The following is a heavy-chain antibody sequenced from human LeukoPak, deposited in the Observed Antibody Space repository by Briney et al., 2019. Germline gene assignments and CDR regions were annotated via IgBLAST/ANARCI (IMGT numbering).Heavy chain of an antibody. V-gene: IGHV3-7*03. D-gene: IGHD2-15*01. CDR2: IKQDGSEK. CDR1: GFTFSSYW. Sequence: GGSLRLSCAASGFTFSSYWMSWVRQAPGKGLEWVANIKQDGSEKYYVDSVKGRFTISRDNAKDSLYLQMNSLRAEDTAVYYCARVIVVVVAAIGYFDYWGQGTLVTVSS. CDR3: ARVIVVVVAAIGYFDY. J-gene: IGHJ4*02.